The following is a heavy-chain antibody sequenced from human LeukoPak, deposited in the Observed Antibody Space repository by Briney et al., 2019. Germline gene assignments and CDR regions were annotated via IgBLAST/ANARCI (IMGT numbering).Heavy chain of an antibody. D-gene: IGHD3-22*01. CDR1: GYTFTGYY. V-gene: IGHV1-2*02. CDR2: INPNSGGT. Sequence: ASVKVSCKASGYTFTGYYMHWVRQAPGQGLEWMGWINPNSGGTNYAQKSQGRVTMTRDTSISTAYMELSRLRSDDTAVYYCARVRRITMIVVVITHRGYYYGMDVWGQGTTVTVSS. CDR3: ARVRRITMIVVVITHRGYYYGMDV. J-gene: IGHJ6*02.